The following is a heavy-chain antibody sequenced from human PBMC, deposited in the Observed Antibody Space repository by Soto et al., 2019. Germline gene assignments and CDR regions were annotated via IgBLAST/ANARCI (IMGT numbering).Heavy chain of an antibody. J-gene: IGHJ3*02. CDR1: GFTVSSNY. CDR2: IYSGGST. V-gene: IGHV3-53*01. Sequence: VGSLRLSCAASGFTVSSNYMSWVRQAPGKGLEWVSVIYSGGSTYYADSVKGRFTISRDNSKNTLYLQMNSLRAEDTAVYYCAAVNYYDSSGPRDIWGQGTMVTVSS. CDR3: AAVNYYDSSGPRDI. D-gene: IGHD3-22*01.